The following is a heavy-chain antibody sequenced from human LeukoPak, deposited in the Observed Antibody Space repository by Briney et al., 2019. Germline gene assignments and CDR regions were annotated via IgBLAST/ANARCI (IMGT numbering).Heavy chain of an antibody. V-gene: IGHV3-48*01. J-gene: IGHJ6*02. CDR3: ASSPRWDDSSGYYSRPYYYYGMDV. CDR1: GFIFDSYS. CDR2: ISSGSRMI. D-gene: IGHD3-22*01. Sequence: PGGSLRLSCAASGFIFDSYSMNWVRQAPGKGLEWVSYISSGSRMINYADSVKGRFAISRDNAKNSLYLQMNSLRAEDTAVYYCASSPRWDDSSGYYSRPYYYYGMDVWGQGTTVTVSS.